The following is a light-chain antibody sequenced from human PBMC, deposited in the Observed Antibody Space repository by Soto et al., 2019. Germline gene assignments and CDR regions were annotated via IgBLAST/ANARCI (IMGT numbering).Light chain of an antibody. Sequence: QAVLTHPPSASGSPGQSITISCTGTSSDVGGYDYVSWYQQYPGKTPKLMIFEVTKRPSGVPDRFSGSKSGNTASLTVSGLQAADEADYYSLSYAGTAYVFGTETQVTVL. J-gene: IGLJ1*01. CDR1: SSDVGGYDY. V-gene: IGLV2-8*01. CDR3: LSYAGTAYV. CDR2: EVT.